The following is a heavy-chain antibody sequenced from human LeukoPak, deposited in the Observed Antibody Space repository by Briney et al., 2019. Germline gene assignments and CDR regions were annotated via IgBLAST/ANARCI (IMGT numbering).Heavy chain of an antibody. Sequence: SETLSLTCTVSGGSISSYYWSWIRQPPGKGLEWIGYIYYSGSTNYNPSLKSRVTISVDTSKNQFSLRLSSVTAADTAVYYCASPGIVAAGTDRGFDYWGQGTLVTVSS. V-gene: IGHV4-59*01. CDR1: GGSISSYY. J-gene: IGHJ4*02. CDR3: ASPGIVAAGTDRGFDY. D-gene: IGHD6-13*01. CDR2: IYYSGST.